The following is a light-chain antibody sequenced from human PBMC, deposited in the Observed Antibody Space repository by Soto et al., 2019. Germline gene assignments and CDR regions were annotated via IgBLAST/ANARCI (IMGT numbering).Light chain of an antibody. CDR3: QQTYSIPLT. V-gene: IGKV1-39*01. CDR2: AAS. CDR1: QSISRY. J-gene: IGKJ4*01. Sequence: DIPMTQSPSSLSASLGDRVTIACRASQSISRYVNWYQHKPGKAPNLLIYAASSLKPGVPSRFSGSGSRTDFTLTISSLQPEDFATYYCQQTYSIPLTFGGGTKVEI.